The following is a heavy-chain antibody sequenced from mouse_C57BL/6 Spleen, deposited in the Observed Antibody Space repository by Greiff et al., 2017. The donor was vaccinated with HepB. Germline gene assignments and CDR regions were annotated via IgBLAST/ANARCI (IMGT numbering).Heavy chain of an antibody. CDR2: IYPGDGDT. D-gene: IGHD2-4*01. V-gene: IGHV1-80*01. CDR3: ARSDYDVRFAY. J-gene: IGHJ3*01. Sequence: QVQLKQSGAELVKPGASVKISCKASGYAFSSYWMNWVKQRPGKGLEWIGQIYPGDGDTNYNGKFKGKATLTADKSSSTAYMQLSSLTSEDSAVYFCARSDYDVRFAYWGQGTLVTVSA. CDR1: GYAFSSYW.